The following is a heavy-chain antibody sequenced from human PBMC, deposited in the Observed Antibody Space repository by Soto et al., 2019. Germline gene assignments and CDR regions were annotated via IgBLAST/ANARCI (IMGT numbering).Heavy chain of an antibody. J-gene: IGHJ4*02. CDR3: ARDLWGEYCSSTSCANLDS. CDR1: GFSFSTYG. CDR2: IWHDGSNK. Sequence: QVQLVESGGGVVQPGRSLRLSCAASGFSFSTYGMHWVRQAPGKGLEWVAVIWHDGSNKYYGDSVKGRFTISRDNSKSSLYLQRNSLRAEDTAVYYCARDLWGEYCSSTSCANLDSWGQGTLVTVSS. V-gene: IGHV3-33*01. D-gene: IGHD2-2*01.